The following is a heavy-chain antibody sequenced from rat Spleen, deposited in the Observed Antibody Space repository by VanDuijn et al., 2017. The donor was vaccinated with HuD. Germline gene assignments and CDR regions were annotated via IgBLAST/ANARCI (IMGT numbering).Heavy chain of an antibody. Sequence: EVQLVESGGGLVQPGRSLKLSCAASGFSFSDHYMAWVRQAPTKGLEWVASINYDGSNTYYRDSVKGRFAISRDIAKSALYLQMDSLGSEDTATYYCARVGTRVSRFAYWGQGTLVTVSS. D-gene: IGHD1-4*01. CDR1: GFSFSDHY. V-gene: IGHV5-7*01. CDR2: INYDGSNT. J-gene: IGHJ3*01. CDR3: ARVGTRVSRFAY.